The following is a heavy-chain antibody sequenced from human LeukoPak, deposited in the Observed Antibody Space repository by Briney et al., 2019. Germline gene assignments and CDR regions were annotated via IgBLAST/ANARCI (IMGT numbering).Heavy chain of an antibody. D-gene: IGHD1-26*01. CDR1: GLTFSSSA. J-gene: IGHJ4*02. Sequence: GGSLRLSXAASGLTFSSSAMSWVRQAPGKGLEWVSSTSYNGGATFYGDSVKGRFTTSRDNSKNTLYLQMNSLRADDMAIYYCATIGSGSNSEYWGQGTLVTVSS. CDR2: TSYNGGAT. CDR3: ATIGSGSNSEY. V-gene: IGHV3-23*01.